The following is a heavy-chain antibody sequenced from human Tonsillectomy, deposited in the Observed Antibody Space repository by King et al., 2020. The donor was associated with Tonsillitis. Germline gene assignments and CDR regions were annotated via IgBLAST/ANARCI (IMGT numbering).Heavy chain of an antibody. V-gene: IGHV3-30*02. D-gene: IGHD3-9*01. J-gene: IGHJ6*02. CDR1: GFIFSNSG. CDR2: IRYDGNTK. CDR3: AKAPDCDVVTGRYYYGMDV. Sequence: VQLVESGGGVVQPGGSLRLSCAASGFIFSNSGLHWVRQAPGKGLEWVAFIRYDGNTKYYADSVKGRFTISRANSKKTLYLQMNSLRAEDTAVYYCAKAPDCDVVTGRYYYGMDVWGQGTTVTVSS.